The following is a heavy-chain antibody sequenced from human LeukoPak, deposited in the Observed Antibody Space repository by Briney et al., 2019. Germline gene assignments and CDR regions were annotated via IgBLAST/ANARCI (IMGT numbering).Heavy chain of an antibody. V-gene: IGHV1-8*01. D-gene: IGHD3-10*01. CDR2: MNPNSGNT. CDR1: EYTFTSYD. Sequence: ASVKVSCKASEYTFTSYDINWVRQATGQGLEGMGWMNPNSGNTGYAQKFQGRVTITRNTSISTAYMELSSLRSEDTAVYYCARCHSLWFGELLGYWGQGTLVTVSS. J-gene: IGHJ4*02. CDR3: ARCHSLWFGELLGY.